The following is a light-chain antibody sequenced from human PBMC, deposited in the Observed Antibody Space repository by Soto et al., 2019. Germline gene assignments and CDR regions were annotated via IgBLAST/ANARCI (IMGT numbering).Light chain of an antibody. CDR3: CSYAHTHVV. J-gene: IGLJ2*01. CDR1: ISDVGVYNY. V-gene: IGLV2-11*01. CDR2: DVS. Sequence: QSALTQPRSVSGSPGQSVTISCTGTISDVGVYNYVSWYQHHPGKAPKLMIYDVSKRPSGVPDRFSGSKSGNTASLIISGLQAEDEADYFCCSYAHTHVVFGGGTKVTVL.